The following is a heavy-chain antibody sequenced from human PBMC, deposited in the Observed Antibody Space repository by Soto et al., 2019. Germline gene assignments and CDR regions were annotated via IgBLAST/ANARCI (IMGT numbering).Heavy chain of an antibody. V-gene: IGHV4-39*01. CDR3: ARHGRLYYYYGMDV. CDR1: GCSTSSDKY. Sequence: PSAPLSLTCTVSGCSTSSDKYWGWILQPPGKGLEWIGSIYYSGSTYYNPSLKSRVTISVDTSKNQFSLKLSSVTAADTAVYYCARHGRLYYYYGMDVWGQGTTVTVSS. J-gene: IGHJ6*02. D-gene: IGHD1-26*01. CDR2: IYYSGST.